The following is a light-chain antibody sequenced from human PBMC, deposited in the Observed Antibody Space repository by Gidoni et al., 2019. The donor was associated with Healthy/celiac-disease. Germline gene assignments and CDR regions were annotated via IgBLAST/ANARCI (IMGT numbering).Light chain of an antibody. Sequence: EIVLTQSPATLSLSPGERATLSCRASQSVSSYLAWYQQKPGQAPRLLIYDASNRATGIPARFSGSGSGTDFTLTIISLEPEDVAVYYCQQRSNWSLTFGGGTKVEIK. V-gene: IGKV3-11*01. CDR2: DAS. J-gene: IGKJ4*01. CDR3: QQRSNWSLT. CDR1: QSVSSY.